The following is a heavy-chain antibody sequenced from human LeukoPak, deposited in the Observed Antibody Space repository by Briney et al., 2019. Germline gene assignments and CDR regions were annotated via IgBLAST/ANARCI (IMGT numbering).Heavy chain of an antibody. CDR2: VYYSGNT. D-gene: IGHD4-17*01. J-gene: IGHJ3*02. CDR3: TREYGFMTTVFHAFDI. V-gene: IGHV4-39*07. CDR1: GGSITSSSYY. Sequence: SGTLSLTCTVSGGSITSSSYYWGWIRQPPGKGLEWIGSVYYSGNTYYNSSLKSRVTISVDTSKNQFSLKLSSVTAADTAIYYCTREYGFMTTVFHAFDIWGQGTMVTVSS.